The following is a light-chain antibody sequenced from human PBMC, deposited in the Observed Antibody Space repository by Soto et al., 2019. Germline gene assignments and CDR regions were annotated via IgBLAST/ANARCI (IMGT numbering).Light chain of an antibody. Sequence: QSVLTQPPSVSGAPGLRVTISCTGSSSNIGAGYDVHWYQQLPGTAPKLLIHGNNNRPSGVPDRFSGSKSGTSASLAITGLQAEDEADYYCQSYDTSLSGVVFGGGTQLIVL. CDR1: SSNIGAGYD. CDR2: GNN. CDR3: QSYDTSLSGVV. V-gene: IGLV1-40*01. J-gene: IGLJ3*02.